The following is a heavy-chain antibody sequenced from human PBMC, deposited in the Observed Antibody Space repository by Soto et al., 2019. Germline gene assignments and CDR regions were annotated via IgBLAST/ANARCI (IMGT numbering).Heavy chain of an antibody. J-gene: IGHJ5*02. CDR3: ARVWAAGPWRFWEWPKFDP. V-gene: IGHV6-1*01. Sequence: SQTLSLTCAISGDSVSSNSAAWNWIRQSPSRGLEWLGRTYYRSKWYNDYAVSVKSRITINPDTSKNQFSLQLNSVTPEDTAVYDGARVWAAGPWRFWEWPKFDPWGQGTLVTVCS. CDR2: TYYRSKWYN. D-gene: IGHD3-3*01. CDR1: GDSVSSNSAA.